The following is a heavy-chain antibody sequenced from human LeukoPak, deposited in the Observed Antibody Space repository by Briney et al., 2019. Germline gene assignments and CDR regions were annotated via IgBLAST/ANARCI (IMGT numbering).Heavy chain of an antibody. Sequence: SETLSLTCTVSGGSISSYYWSWIRQPPGKGLEWIGYIYYSGSTNYNPSLKSRVTISVDTSKNQFSLKLSSVTAADTAVYYCARLRQGYLDYWGQGTLVTVSS. J-gene: IGHJ4*02. V-gene: IGHV4-59*08. CDR1: GGSISSYY. CDR2: IYYSGST. CDR3: ARLRQGYLDY. D-gene: IGHD3-10*01.